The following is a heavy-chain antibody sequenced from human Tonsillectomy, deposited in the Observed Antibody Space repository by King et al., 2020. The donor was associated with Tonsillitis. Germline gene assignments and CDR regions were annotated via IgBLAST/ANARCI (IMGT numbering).Heavy chain of an antibody. CDR3: ARDQSSYDSSGYYSD. J-gene: IGHJ3*01. D-gene: IGHD3-22*01. V-gene: IGHV3-30*05. CDR1: GFTFSSYG. CDR2: ISYDGSDK. Sequence: VQLVESGGGVVQPGRSLRLSCAASGFTFSSYGMHWVRQAPGKGLEWVAVISYDGSDKYYVDSVKGRFTISRDNSKNTLYLQMNSLRAGDTAVYYCARDQSSYDSSGYYSDWGQGTMVTVSS.